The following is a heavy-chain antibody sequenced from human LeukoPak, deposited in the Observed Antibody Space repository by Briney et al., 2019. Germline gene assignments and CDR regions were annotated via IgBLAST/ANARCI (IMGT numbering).Heavy chain of an antibody. CDR2: INHSGST. V-gene: IGHV4-34*01. Sequence: PSETLSLTCAVYGGSFSGYYWSWIRQPPGKGLEWIGEINHSGSTNYNPSLKSRVTISVDTSKNQFSLKLSSVTAADTAVYYCARRALRSAAARNWGQGTLVTVSS. CDR1: GGSFSGYY. D-gene: IGHD6-13*01. CDR3: ARRALRSAAARN. J-gene: IGHJ4*02.